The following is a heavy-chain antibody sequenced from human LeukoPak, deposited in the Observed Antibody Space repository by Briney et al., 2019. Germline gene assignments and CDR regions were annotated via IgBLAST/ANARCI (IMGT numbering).Heavy chain of an antibody. J-gene: IGHJ5*02. CDR2: IYYNGST. D-gene: IGHD1-26*01. Sequence: SETLSLTCTVSGGSISSSGYYWGWIRQPPGKGLEWIASIYYNGSTYYNPSLKSRVTISVDTSKNQLSLKLSSLTAADTAVYYCARHEYSGSYYGLSWFDPWGQGTLVTVSS. CDR1: GGSISSSGYY. CDR3: ARHEYSGSYYGLSWFDP. V-gene: IGHV4-39*01.